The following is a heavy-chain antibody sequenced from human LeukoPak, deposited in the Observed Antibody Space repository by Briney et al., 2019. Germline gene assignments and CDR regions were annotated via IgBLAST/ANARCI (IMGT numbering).Heavy chain of an antibody. CDR2: MYYSGST. CDR1: GGSISGYY. D-gene: IGHD3-22*01. J-gene: IGHJ4*02. CDR3: ARGVRRPLNVGVTYFDY. V-gene: IGHV4-59*01. Sequence: PSETLSLTCTVSGGSISGYYWSWIRQPPGKGLEWIGYMYYSGSTNYNPSLKSRVTISVDTSKNQFSLKLNSVTAADTAVYYCARGVRRPLNVGVTYFDYWGQGTLVTVSS.